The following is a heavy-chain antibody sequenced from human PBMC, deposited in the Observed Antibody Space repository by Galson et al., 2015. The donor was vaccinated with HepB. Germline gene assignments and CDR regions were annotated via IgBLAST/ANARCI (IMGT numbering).Heavy chain of an antibody. Sequence: SLRLSCAASGFTFSSYGMHWVRQAPGKGLEWVACIRFDGSNKYCADSVKGRFTISRDNSKNTLYLQMNSLRAEDTAIYYCAKDPTVTGAESYFDYWGQGSLVTVSS. CDR1: GFTFSSYG. D-gene: IGHD4-11*01. J-gene: IGHJ4*02. CDR2: IRFDGSNK. V-gene: IGHV3-30*02. CDR3: AKDPTVTGAESYFDY.